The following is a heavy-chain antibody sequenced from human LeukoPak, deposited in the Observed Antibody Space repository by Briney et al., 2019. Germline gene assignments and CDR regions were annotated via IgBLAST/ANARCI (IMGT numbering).Heavy chain of an antibody. V-gene: IGHV1-2*02. CDR2: INPNSGGT. Sequence: ASVKVSCKASGHSFTGYYMHWVRQAPGKGLEWMGWINPNSGGTNYAQKFQGRVTMTRDTSISTAYMELSRLRSDDTAVYYCALDYDFWSGYDYWGQGTLVTVSS. CDR3: ALDYDFWSGYDY. J-gene: IGHJ4*02. D-gene: IGHD3-3*01. CDR1: GHSFTGYY.